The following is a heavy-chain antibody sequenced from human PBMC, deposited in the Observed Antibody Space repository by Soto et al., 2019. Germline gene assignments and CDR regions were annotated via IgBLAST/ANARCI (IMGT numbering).Heavy chain of an antibody. CDR1: GGSFSDYY. D-gene: IGHD5-18*01. CDR2: INQSGST. Sequence: SETLSLTCAVYGGSFSDYYWSWIRQPPGKGLEWIGEINQSGSTNYSPSLKSRVTISADRSRNQISLKLRSVTAADTAVYYCARRVTLVYYMDVWGKGTPVTVSS. J-gene: IGHJ6*03. CDR3: ARRVTLVYYMDV. V-gene: IGHV4-34*01.